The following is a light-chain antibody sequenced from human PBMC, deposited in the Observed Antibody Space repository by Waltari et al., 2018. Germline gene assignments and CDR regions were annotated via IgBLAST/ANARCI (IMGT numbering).Light chain of an antibody. J-gene: IGKJ5*01. V-gene: IGKV1-39*01. CDR2: AAS. Sequence: DIQMTQSPSSLSASVGDRVTITCRASQSISSYLNWYQQKPGKAPKLLIYAASSLQSGVPSRFSGSGSGTDFTLTISRLEPDDFAVYYCQQYGTLITFGQGTRLEIK. CDR3: QQYGTLIT. CDR1: QSISSY.